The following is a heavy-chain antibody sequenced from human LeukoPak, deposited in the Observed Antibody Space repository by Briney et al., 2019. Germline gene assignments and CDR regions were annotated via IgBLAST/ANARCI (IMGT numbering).Heavy chain of an antibody. J-gene: IGHJ4*02. CDR3: ARDWTDGSGYYLYYFDY. D-gene: IGHD3-22*01. Sequence: GGSLRLSCAASGFTFSSYAMHWVRQAPGKGLEWVAVISYDGSNKYYADSVKGRFTISRDNSKNTLYLQMNSLRAEDTAVYYCARDWTDGSGYYLYYFDYWGQGTLVTVSS. CDR2: ISYDGSNK. V-gene: IGHV3-30-3*01. CDR1: GFTFSSYA.